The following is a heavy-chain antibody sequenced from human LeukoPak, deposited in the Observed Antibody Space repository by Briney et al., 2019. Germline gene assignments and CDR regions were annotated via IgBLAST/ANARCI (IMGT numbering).Heavy chain of an antibody. D-gene: IGHD3-22*01. CDR1: GGTFSSYA. Sequence: ASVKVSCKASGGTFSSYAISWVRQAPGQGLEWMGGIIPIFGTANYAQKFQGRVTITADESTSTAYMELSSLRSEDTAVYYCAGDHRDYYDSSGYHDAFDIWGQGTMVTVSS. CDR3: AGDHRDYYDSSGYHDAFDI. V-gene: IGHV1-69*13. J-gene: IGHJ3*02. CDR2: IIPIFGTA.